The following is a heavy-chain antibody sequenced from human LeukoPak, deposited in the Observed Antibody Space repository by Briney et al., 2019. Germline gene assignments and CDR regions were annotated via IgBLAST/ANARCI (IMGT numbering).Heavy chain of an antibody. CDR3: ARDTNPRELPYWDY. J-gene: IGHJ4*02. CDR2: INTNTGNP. V-gene: IGHV7-4-1*02. D-gene: IGHD3-10*01. CDR1: GYTFTSYA. Sequence: GASAKVSCKASGYTFTSYAMNWVRQAPGQGLEWMGWINTNTGNPTYAQGFTGRFVFSLDTSVSTAYLQISSLKAEDTAVYYCARDTNPRELPYWDYWGQGTLVTVSS.